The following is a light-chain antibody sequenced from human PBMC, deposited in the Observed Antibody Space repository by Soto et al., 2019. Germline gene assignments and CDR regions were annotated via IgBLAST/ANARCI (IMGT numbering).Light chain of an antibody. CDR3: QQYYNWPRT. V-gene: IGKV3-11*01. Sequence: EIVLTQSPATLSLSPGERATLSCRASQSVSSYLAWYQQKPGQSPRLLIYDASKRATGIPVRFSGSGSGTEFTLTISSLRSEDFAVYFCQQYYNWPRTFGQGTKVDIK. CDR1: QSVSSY. J-gene: IGKJ1*01. CDR2: DAS.